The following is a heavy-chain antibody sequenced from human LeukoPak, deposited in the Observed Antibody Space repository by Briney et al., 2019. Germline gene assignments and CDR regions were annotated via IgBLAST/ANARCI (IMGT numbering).Heavy chain of an antibody. CDR1: GYTFAGYY. CDR3: ARHILTGPFDP. D-gene: IGHD3-9*01. J-gene: IGHJ5*02. CDR2: INPNSGGT. Sequence: ASVKVSCKASGYTFAGYYMHWVRQAAGQGLEWMGWINPNSGGTNYAQKFQGRVTMTRDTSISTAYMELSRLRSDDTAVYYCARHILTGPFDPWGQGTLVTVSS. V-gene: IGHV1-2*02.